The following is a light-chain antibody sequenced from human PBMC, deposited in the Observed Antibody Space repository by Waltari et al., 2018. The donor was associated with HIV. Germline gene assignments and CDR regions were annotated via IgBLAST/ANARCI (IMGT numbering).Light chain of an antibody. CDR3: HQYFNTPLT. Sequence: IVMTQSPDSLSVSLGGRVTINCTSSQSVFYSSNNKDYLAWYQVRPGQPPNLLIYWASTRESGVPDRFSGSGSGTNFTLTITSLQAEDVATYYCHQYFNTPLTFGGGTTVEI. CDR2: WAS. CDR1: QSVFYSSNNKDY. J-gene: IGKJ4*01. V-gene: IGKV4-1*01.